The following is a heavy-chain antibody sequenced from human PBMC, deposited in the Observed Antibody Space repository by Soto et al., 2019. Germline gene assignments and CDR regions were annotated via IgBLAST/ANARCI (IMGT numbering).Heavy chain of an antibody. J-gene: IGHJ5*01. D-gene: IGHD2-21*01. V-gene: IGHV3-23*01. CDR1: GFSFSSHV. CDR3: AKGLCDS. CDR2: ISGSGGGT. Sequence: PGGSLRLSCAASGFSFSSHVMSWVRQAPGKGLEWVSSISGSGGGTYYADSVKGRFIISRDNSKNTLDLQMNSLRVEDTAVYYCAKGLCDSWGQGTLVTVSS.